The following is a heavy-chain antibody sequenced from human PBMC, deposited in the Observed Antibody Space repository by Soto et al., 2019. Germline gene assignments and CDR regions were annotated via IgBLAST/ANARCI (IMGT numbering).Heavy chain of an antibody. V-gene: IGHV3-21*06. Sequence: GGSLRLSCAASGFTFTRYSMNWVRQAPGKGLEWVSSISSTTNYIYYGDSMKGRFTISRDNAKNSLYLEMNSLRAEDTAVYYCAKGGRGTYYYYYGMDVWGQGTTVTVSS. D-gene: IGHD1-1*01. CDR2: ISSTTNYI. J-gene: IGHJ6*02. CDR3: AKGGRGTYYYYYGMDV. CDR1: GFTFTRYS.